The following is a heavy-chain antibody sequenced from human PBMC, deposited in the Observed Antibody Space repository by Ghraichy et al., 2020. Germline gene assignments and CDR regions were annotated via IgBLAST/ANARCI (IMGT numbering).Heavy chain of an antibody. J-gene: IGHJ4*02. D-gene: IGHD3-9*01. CDR2: IRFDGSNE. V-gene: IGHV3-30*02. CDR3: AKNLRLFDWLLTRGY. CDR1: GFTFSNYD. Sequence: LSLTFAASGFTFSNYDMHWVRQAPGKGLEWVGLIRFDGSNEHYADSVQGRFTISRDNSKNTLYLQMNSLRHEDTAVYYCAKNLRLFDWLLTRGYWGQGTLVTVSS.